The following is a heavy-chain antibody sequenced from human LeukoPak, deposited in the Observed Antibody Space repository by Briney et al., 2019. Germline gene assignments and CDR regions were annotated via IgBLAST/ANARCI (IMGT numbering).Heavy chain of an antibody. CDR1: GYTFSDYY. CDR2: INPNSGGT. Sequence: ASVKVSCKASGYTFSDYYTHWVRQAPGQGLEWMGWINPNSGGTRYAQQFQGRVAMTRDASIGTVYMELSTLRSDDTAVYYCARDLSTSSNWELDYWGQGTLVTVSS. CDR3: ARDLSTSSNWELDY. J-gene: IGHJ4*02. D-gene: IGHD1-1*01. V-gene: IGHV1-2*02.